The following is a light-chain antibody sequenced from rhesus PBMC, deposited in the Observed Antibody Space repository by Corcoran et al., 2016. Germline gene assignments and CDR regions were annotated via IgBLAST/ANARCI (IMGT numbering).Light chain of an antibody. CDR2: EVS. CDR1: QSLLDSEDGNTS. CDR3: MQGIEFPFT. V-gene: IGKV2-104*02. Sequence: DIVMTQTPLSLPVTPGEPASISCRSSQSLLDSEDGNTSLALYLQKPGQSPQVLIYEVSNRASGVPDRFSGSGSDTDVTLKISRVEAEDVGVYYCMQGIEFPFTFGPGTKLDIK. J-gene: IGKJ3*01.